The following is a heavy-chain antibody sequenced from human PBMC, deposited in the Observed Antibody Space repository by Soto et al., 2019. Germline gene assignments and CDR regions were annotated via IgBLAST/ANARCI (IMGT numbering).Heavy chain of an antibody. CDR2: VYYTGST. CDR1: GASIRSTDYY. CDR3: VRTAREGAVAPHWFDR. J-gene: IGHJ5*02. V-gene: IGHV4-30-4*01. D-gene: IGHD2-21*02. Sequence: SETLSLTCTVSGASIRSTDYYWSWIRQAPGKGLGWIGYVYYTGSTYYNPSLMSRLTISVDTSKNQFSLKLTSVTAAETAVYYCVRTAREGAVAPHWFDRWGQGTQVTVSS.